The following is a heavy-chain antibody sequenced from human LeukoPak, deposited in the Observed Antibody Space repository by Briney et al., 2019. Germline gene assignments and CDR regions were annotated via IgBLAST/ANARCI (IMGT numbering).Heavy chain of an antibody. Sequence: GGSLRLSCAASGFTFSSSAMSWVRQAPGKGLEWVSSISSSSSYIYYADSVKGRFTISRDNAKNSLYLQMNSLRAEDTAVYYCARDGEWSGFDYWGQGTLVTVSS. CDR1: GFTFSSSA. J-gene: IGHJ4*02. CDR2: ISSSSSYI. CDR3: ARDGEWSGFDY. D-gene: IGHD3-10*01. V-gene: IGHV3-21*01.